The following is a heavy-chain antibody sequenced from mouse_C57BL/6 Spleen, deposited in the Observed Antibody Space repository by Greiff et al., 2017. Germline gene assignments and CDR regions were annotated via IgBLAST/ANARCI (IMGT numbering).Heavy chain of an antibody. CDR1: GFTFSDYG. J-gene: IGHJ3*01. D-gene: IGHD4-1*01. CDR2: ISNLAYSI. CDR3: ARQELTGTNWFAY. V-gene: IGHV5-15*01. Sequence: EVQLVESGGGLVQPGGSLKLSCAASGFTFSDYGMAWVRQAPRKGPEWVAFISNLAYSIYYADTVTGRFTISRENAKNTLYLEMSSLRSEDTAMYYCARQELTGTNWFAYWGQGTLVTVSA.